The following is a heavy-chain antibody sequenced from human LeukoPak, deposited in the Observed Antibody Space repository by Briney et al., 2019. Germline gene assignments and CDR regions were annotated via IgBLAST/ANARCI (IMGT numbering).Heavy chain of an antibody. D-gene: IGHD3-22*01. V-gene: IGHV3-64*01. CDR3: ARGSRNRYDGSGYYYY. CDR2: ISSNGGTT. CDR1: GFTFSNYA. J-gene: IGHJ4*02. Sequence: GGSLRLSCAASGFTFSNYAMHWVRQAPGKGLEYVSAISSNGGTTYYANSVKGRFTISRDNSKNTLYLQMGSLRAEDMAVYYCARGSRNRYDGSGYYYYWGQGTLVTVSS.